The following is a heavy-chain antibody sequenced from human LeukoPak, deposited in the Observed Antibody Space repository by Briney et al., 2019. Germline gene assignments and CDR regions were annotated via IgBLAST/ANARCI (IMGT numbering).Heavy chain of an antibody. Sequence: GELLKISCKGSGYRFSAYWIAWVRQMPGKGLEWMWIIYPDDSDTRYSPSFQGQVTISADKSVSTAYLQWSSLKASDTAMYFCARPNITSYYDSRGYDAFDVWGQGTIVPVSS. J-gene: IGHJ3*01. CDR2: IYPDDSDT. D-gene: IGHD3-22*01. V-gene: IGHV5-51*01. CDR1: GYRFSAYW. CDR3: ARPNITSYYDSRGYDAFDV.